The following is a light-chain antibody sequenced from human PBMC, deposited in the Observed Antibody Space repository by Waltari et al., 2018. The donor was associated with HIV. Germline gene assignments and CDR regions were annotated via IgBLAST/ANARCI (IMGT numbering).Light chain of an antibody. CDR3: AAWDDSLNGWV. CDR2: SNN. J-gene: IGLJ3*02. V-gene: IGLV1-44*01. CDR1: NIGSKS. Sequence: VLTQPPSVSVAPGKTARITCGGTNIGSKSVHWYQQKPGQAPKLLIYSNNQRPSGVPDRFSGSKSGTSASLAISGLQSEDEADYYCAAWDDSLNGWVFGGGTKLTVL.